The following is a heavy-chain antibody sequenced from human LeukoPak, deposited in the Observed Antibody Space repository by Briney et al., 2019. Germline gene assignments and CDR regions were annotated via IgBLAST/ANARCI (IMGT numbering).Heavy chain of an antibody. CDR1: GGSFSSYY. D-gene: IGHD2-15*01. V-gene: IGHV4-34*01. J-gene: IGHJ3*02. CDR3: ARGVRRSGSPGVGDAFDI. Sequence: SETLSLTCAVYGGSFSSYYWSWIRQPPGKGLEWIGEINHSGSTNCNPSLKSRVTISVDTSKNQFSLKLSSVTAADTAVYYCARGVRRSGSPGVGDAFDIWGQGTMVTVSS. CDR2: INHSGST.